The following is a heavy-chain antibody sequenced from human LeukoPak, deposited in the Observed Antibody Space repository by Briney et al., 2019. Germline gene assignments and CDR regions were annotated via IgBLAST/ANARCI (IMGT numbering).Heavy chain of an antibody. CDR1: GFTFSSYA. V-gene: IGHV3-30*01. J-gene: IGHJ4*02. Sequence: GRSLRLSCAASGFTFSSYAMHWVRQAPGKGLEWVAVISYDGSNKYYADSVKGRFTISRDNSKNTLYLQMNSLRAEDTAVYYRARDEGYCSSTSCYPDYWGQGTLVTVSS. D-gene: IGHD2-2*01. CDR2: ISYDGSNK. CDR3: ARDEGYCSSTSCYPDY.